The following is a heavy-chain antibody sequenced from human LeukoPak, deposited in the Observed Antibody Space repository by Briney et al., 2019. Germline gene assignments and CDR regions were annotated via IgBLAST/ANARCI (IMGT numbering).Heavy chain of an antibody. V-gene: IGHV3-23*01. D-gene: IGHD6-19*01. CDR3: AKEAGNGWSYFDY. CDR2: ISSIGGST. CDR1: GFTFSSYA. Sequence: GGSLRLSCATSGFTFSSYAMSWVRQAPGKGLEWVSGISSIGGSTFYADSVKGRFTISRDNSKKTVFLQMISLRAEDTAVYHCAKEAGNGWSYFDYWGQGTLVTVSS. J-gene: IGHJ4*02.